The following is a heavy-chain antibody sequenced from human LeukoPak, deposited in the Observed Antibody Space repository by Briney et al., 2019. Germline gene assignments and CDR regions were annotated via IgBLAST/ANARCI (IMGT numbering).Heavy chain of an antibody. Sequence: GESLKISCKGSGYSFTNYWIVWVRHMPGKGLECMGIIYPGDSNTRYSPSFQGQITISADKSISTAYLQWSSLKASDTAMYYCARLTEVDSSKVFSWCGDRTGWFDPWGQGTLVTVSS. CDR2: IYPGDSNT. D-gene: IGHD1-14*01. V-gene: IGHV5-51*01. J-gene: IGHJ5*02. CDR3: ARLTEVDSSKVFSWCGDRTGWFDP. CDR1: GYSFTNYW.